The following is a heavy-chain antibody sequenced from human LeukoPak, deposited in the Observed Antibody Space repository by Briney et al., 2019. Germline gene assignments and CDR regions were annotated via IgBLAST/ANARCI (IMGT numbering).Heavy chain of an antibody. CDR3: ARAPPPRRTYGDYEYYFDY. CDR1: GGSISSGSYY. CDR2: IYTSGST. J-gene: IGHJ4*02. Sequence: SQTLSLTCTVSGGSISSGSYYWSWIRQPAGKGLEWIVRIYTSGSTNYNPSLKSRVTISVDTSKNQFSLKLSSVTAADTAVYYCARAPPPRRTYGDYEYYFDYWGQGTLVTVSS. D-gene: IGHD4-17*01. V-gene: IGHV4-61*02.